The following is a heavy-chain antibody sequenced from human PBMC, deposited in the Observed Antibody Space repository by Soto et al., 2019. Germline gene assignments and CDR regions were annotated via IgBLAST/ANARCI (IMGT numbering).Heavy chain of an antibody. CDR3: ARGPRRGIVGATSS. V-gene: IGHV4-34*01. Sequence: QVQLQQWGAGLLKPSETLSLTCAVYGGSFSGYYWSWIRQPPGKGLEWIGEINHSGSTNYNPSLKSRVTISVDTSKNQFSLKLSSVTAADTAVYYCARGPRRGIVGATSSWGQGTLVTVSS. D-gene: IGHD1-26*01. CDR1: GGSFSGYY. J-gene: IGHJ4*02. CDR2: INHSGST.